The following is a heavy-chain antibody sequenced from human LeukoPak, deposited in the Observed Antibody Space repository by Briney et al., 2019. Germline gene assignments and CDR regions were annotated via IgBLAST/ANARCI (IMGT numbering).Heavy chain of an antibody. Sequence: PSETLSLTCTVSGGSISSYYWSWIRQPAGKGLEWIGRIYTSGSTNYNPSLKSRVTMSVDTSKNQFSLKLSSVTAADTAVYYCAREGSDYYGSGSYYRSYYYYMDVWGKGTTVTISS. CDR1: GGSISSYY. V-gene: IGHV4-4*07. CDR2: IYTSGST. CDR3: AREGSDYYGSGSYYRSYYYYMDV. D-gene: IGHD3-10*01. J-gene: IGHJ6*03.